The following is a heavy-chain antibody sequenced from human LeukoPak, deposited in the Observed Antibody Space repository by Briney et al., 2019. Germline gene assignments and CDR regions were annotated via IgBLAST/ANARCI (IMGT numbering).Heavy chain of an antibody. Sequence: GGSLRLSCVASGFTFSTYGMHWVRQAPGKGLEWVAVIWYDGSNKYYADSVKGRFTISRDNSKNTLYLQMNSLRAEDTAVYYCASATSTGLDYWGQGTLVTVSS. D-gene: IGHD4-17*01. CDR3: ASATSTGLDY. J-gene: IGHJ4*02. CDR2: IWYDGSNK. V-gene: IGHV3-33*01. CDR1: GFTFSTYG.